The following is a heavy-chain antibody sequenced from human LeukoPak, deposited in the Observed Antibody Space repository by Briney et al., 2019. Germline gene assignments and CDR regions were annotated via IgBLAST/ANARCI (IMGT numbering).Heavy chain of an antibody. J-gene: IGHJ4*02. CDR3: ARIVGPTTWDLGADY. CDR2: ISSSSSTI. Sequence: GGSLRLSCAASGFTFSSYSMNWVRQAPGKGLEWVSYISSSSSTIYYADSVKGRFTISRDNAKNSLYLQMNSLRAEDAAVYYCARIVGPTTWDLGADYWGQGTLVTVSS. CDR1: GFTFSSYS. V-gene: IGHV3-48*04. D-gene: IGHD1-26*01.